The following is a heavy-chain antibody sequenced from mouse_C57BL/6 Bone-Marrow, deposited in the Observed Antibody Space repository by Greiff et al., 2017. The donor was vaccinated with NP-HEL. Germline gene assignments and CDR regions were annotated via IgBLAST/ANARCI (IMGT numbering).Heavy chain of an antibody. D-gene: IGHD2-4*01. CDR3: TTYYDYDEGTAY. V-gene: IGHV6-3*01. J-gene: IGHJ3*01. CDR2: IRLKSDNYAT. Sequence: EVKVVESGGGLVQPGGSMKLSCVASGFTFSNYWMNWVRQSPEKGLEWVAQIRLKSDNYATHYAESVKGRFTISRDDSKSSVYLQMNNLRAEDTGIYYCTTYYDYDEGTAYWGQGTLVTVSA. CDR1: GFTFSNYW.